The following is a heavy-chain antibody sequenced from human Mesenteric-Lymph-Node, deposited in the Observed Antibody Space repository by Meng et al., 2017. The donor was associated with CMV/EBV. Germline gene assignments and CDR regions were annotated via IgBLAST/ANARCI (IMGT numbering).Heavy chain of an antibody. Sequence: RDSCKASGYTFTSYGIGWVRQAPGQGLEWMGWINTNNGNTNYVQRLQGRVSMTTDTSTSTAYMELRSLRSDDTAVYYCARGQYPLGYWGQGTLVTVSS. CDR2: INTNNGNT. J-gene: IGHJ4*02. V-gene: IGHV1-18*04. CDR3: ARGQYPLGY. CDR1: GYTFTSYG. D-gene: IGHD2-2*01.